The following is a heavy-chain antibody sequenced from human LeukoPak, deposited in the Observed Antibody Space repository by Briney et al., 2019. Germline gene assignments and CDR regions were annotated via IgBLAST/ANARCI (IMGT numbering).Heavy chain of an antibody. J-gene: IGHJ4*02. V-gene: IGHV3-74*01. D-gene: IGHD4-17*01. CDR3: ARASATVPNLLDH. CDR2: IKGDGSST. Sequence: GESLRLSCAASGFTFSTYWMHWVRQAPGKGLVWVARIKGDGSSTIYADSVKGRFTISRDNSKNTLYLQTSSLRAEDTAVYYCARASATVPNLLDHWGRGTLVTVPS. CDR1: GFTFSTYW.